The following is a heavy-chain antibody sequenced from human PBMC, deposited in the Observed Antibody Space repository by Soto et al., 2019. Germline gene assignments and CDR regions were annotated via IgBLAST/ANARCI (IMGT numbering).Heavy chain of an antibody. J-gene: IGHJ5*02. Sequence: GGSLRLSCAASGFSFSKHDIHWVRQAPGKGLEWVAVISFDGSDKYYADSVKGRFIISRDNPKNTLYLQMSSLRVEDTAIYYCTRDASRDSSARGWFDPWGPGTLVTVSS. CDR2: ISFDGSDK. CDR1: GFSFSKHD. CDR3: TRDASRDSSARGWFDP. D-gene: IGHD6-13*01. V-gene: IGHV3-30-3*01.